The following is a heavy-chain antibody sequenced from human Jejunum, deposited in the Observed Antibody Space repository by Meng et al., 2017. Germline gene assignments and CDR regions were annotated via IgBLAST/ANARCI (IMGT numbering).Heavy chain of an antibody. CDR1: GGSIESNNW. Sequence: QVQPHEPGPGLVKPSETLSLTCAVSGGSIESNNWWTWIRQPPGQGLEWIGEVYHSGSTHYNPSLQSRVTISIDNSKNRFSLSLNSVTAADTAIYYCARADYVRYFDLWGRGTLVTVSS. V-gene: IGHV4-4*02. J-gene: IGHJ2*01. D-gene: IGHD3-10*02. CDR2: VYHSGST. CDR3: ARADYVRYFDL.